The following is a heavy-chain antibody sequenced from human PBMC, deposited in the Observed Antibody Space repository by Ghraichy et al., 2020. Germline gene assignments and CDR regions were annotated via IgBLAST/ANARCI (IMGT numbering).Heavy chain of an antibody. D-gene: IGHD1-26*01. CDR3: AKGSYSTDWYPVSQLDY. Sequence: GGSLRLSCAASGFTFGTYWMNWVRQAPGKGLEWVANIRKYGGGIYYVDSVKGRFTISRDNAKNSLYLQMNSLRAEDTAVYYCAKGSYSTDWYPVSQLDYWGQGTLVTVSS. CDR1: GFTFGTYW. CDR2: IRKYGGGI. V-gene: IGHV3-7*03. J-gene: IGHJ4*02.